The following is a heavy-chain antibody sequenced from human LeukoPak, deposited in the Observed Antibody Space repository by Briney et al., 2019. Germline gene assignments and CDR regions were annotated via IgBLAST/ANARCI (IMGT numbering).Heavy chain of an antibody. J-gene: IGHJ4*02. V-gene: IGHV4-59*01. CDR1: GGSISSYY. CDR3: ARVRYSSSWYADY. CDR2: IYYSGST. D-gene: IGHD6-13*01. Sequence: SETLSLTCTVSGGSISSYYWSWIRQPPGKGLEWIGYIYYSGSTNYSPSLKSRVTISVDTSKNQFSLKLSSVTAADTAVYYCARVRYSSSWYADYWGQGTLVTVSS.